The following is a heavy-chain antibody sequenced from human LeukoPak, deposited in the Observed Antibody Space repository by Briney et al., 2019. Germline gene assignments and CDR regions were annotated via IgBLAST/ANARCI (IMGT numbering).Heavy chain of an antibody. Sequence: ASVKVSCKASRGTFSSYAISWVRQAPGQGLEWMGRIIPILGIANYAQKFQGRVTITADKSTSTAYMELSSLRSEDTAVYYCARDLSSSWPGYNWFDPWGQGTLVTVSS. J-gene: IGHJ5*02. CDR1: RGTFSSYA. CDR2: IIPILGIA. CDR3: ARDLSSSWPGYNWFDP. D-gene: IGHD6-13*01. V-gene: IGHV1-69*04.